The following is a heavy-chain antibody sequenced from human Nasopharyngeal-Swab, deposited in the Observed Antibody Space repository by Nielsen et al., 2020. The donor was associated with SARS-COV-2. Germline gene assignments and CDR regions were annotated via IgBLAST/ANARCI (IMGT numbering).Heavy chain of an antibody. CDR1: GFTFSSYW. CDR2: IKQDGSEK. J-gene: IGHJ4*02. D-gene: IGHD6-13*01. CDR3: AREAAGRGYVDH. Sequence: GESLKISCAASGFTFSSYWMSWVRQAPGKGLEWVANIKQDGSEKYYEDSVKGRFTISRDNAKNLLYLQMSSLRAEDTAVYYCAREAAGRGYVDHWGQGILVTVSS. V-gene: IGHV3-7*01.